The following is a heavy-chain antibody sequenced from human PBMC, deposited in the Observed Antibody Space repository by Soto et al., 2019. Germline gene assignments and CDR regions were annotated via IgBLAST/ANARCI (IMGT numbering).Heavy chain of an antibody. Sequence: PSQTLSLTCAISWDSVSSNSAAWNWIRQSPSRGLEWLGRAYYRSKWYNDYAVSVKSRITINPDTSKNQFSLQLNSVTPEDTAVYYCARDQVVWVVAAARAFDYWGQGTLVTVSS. CDR1: WDSVSSNSAA. CDR3: ARDQVVWVVAAARAFDY. D-gene: IGHD2-15*01. V-gene: IGHV6-1*01. J-gene: IGHJ4*02. CDR2: AYYRSKWYN.